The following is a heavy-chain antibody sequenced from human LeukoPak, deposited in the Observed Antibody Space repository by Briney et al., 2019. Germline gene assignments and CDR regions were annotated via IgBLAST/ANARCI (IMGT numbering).Heavy chain of an antibody. J-gene: IGHJ4*02. CDR1: GFSFSSYE. CDR2: ISSSGHTI. D-gene: IGHD3-22*01. V-gene: IGHV3-48*03. CDR3: VRSLRGWLLAYYFDS. Sequence: GGSLRLSCAASGFSFSSYEMNWVRQGPGKGLEWVSYISSSGHTIYYADSVKGRFTISRDNTKNSLYLQMTSLRADDTAIYYCVRSLRGWLLAYYFDSWGQGTLVTVSS.